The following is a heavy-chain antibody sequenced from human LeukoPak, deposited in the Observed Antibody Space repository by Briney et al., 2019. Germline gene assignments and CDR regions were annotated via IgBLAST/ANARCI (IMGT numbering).Heavy chain of an antibody. CDR2: IYYSGST. V-gene: IGHV4-39*07. CDR3: APGGYIGYGHAFDI. J-gene: IGHJ3*02. D-gene: IGHD5-12*01. CDR1: GGSISSSSYY. Sequence: PSETLSLTCTVSGGSISSSSYYWGWIRQPPGTGLEWIGSIYYSGSTYYNPSLKSRVTISVDTSKNHLSLILSSVTAADTAVYYCAPGGYIGYGHAFDIWGQGTMVTVSS.